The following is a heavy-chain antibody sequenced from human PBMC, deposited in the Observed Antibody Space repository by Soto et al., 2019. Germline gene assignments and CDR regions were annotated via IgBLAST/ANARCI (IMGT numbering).Heavy chain of an antibody. CDR3: AKVPRYCSVGSCQRVAYFDY. Sequence: GGSLRLSCAASGFTFSSYAMSWVRQAPGKGLEWVSAISGSGGSTYYADSVKGRFTISRDNSKNTLYLQMNSLRAEDTAVYYCAKVPRYCSVGSCQRVAYFDYWGQGTLVTVSS. J-gene: IGHJ4*02. V-gene: IGHV3-23*01. D-gene: IGHD2-15*01. CDR2: ISGSGGST. CDR1: GFTFSSYA.